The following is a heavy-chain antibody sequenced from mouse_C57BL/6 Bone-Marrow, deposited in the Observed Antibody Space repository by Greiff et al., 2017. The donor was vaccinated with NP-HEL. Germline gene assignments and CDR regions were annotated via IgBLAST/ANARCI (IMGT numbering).Heavy chain of an antibody. D-gene: IGHD2-3*01. CDR1: GFTFSSYA. CDR3: TRLDGYYEDYYAMDY. Sequence: EVKVEESGEGLVKPGGSLKLSCAASGFTFSSYAMSWVRQTPEKRLEWVAYISSGGDYIYYADTVKGRFTISRDNARNTLYLQMSSLKSEDTAMYYCTRLDGYYEDYYAMDYWGQGTSVTVSS. V-gene: IGHV5-9-1*02. CDR2: ISSGGDYI. J-gene: IGHJ4*01.